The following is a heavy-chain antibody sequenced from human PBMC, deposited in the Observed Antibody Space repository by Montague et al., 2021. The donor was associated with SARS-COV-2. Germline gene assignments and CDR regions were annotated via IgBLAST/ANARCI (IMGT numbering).Heavy chain of an antibody. V-gene: IGHV4-59*01. Sequence: SETLSLTCTVSGGSISSYYWSWIRQPPGKGLEWIGYIYYSGSTNYNPSLKSRVTTSVDTSKNQFSLKLSSVTAADTAVYYCARASPGYCSGGRCYVGFDPWGQGTLVTVSS. CDR1: GGSISSYY. D-gene: IGHD2-15*01. CDR2: IYYSGST. CDR3: ARASPGYCSGGRCYVGFDP. J-gene: IGHJ5*02.